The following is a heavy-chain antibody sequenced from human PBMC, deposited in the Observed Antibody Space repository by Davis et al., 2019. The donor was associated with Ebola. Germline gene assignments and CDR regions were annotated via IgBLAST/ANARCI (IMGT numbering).Heavy chain of an antibody. CDR1: GFTFNNAW. Sequence: GESLKISCAASGFTFNNAWMSWVRQAPGKGLEWVGRIKSKTDGGTTDYAAPVKGRFTISRDDSKNTLFLHMNSLKTEDTAVYYCTTEVMGATDYWGQGTLVTVSS. CDR2: IKSKTDGGTT. V-gene: IGHV3-15*01. D-gene: IGHD1-26*01. CDR3: TTEVMGATDY. J-gene: IGHJ4*02.